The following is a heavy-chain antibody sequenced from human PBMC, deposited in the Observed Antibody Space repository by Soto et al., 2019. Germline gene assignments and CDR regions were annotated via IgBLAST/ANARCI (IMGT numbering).Heavy chain of an antibody. CDR3: ARGRGAAADYFDF. V-gene: IGHV3-11*05. Sequence: QVPLVESGGGLVKPGGSLRLSCAVSGFTFSDYYMTWIRQAPGKGLEWVSYISSSTSHTNYADSVKGRFTISRDNATDSVFLEMNSLTAEDTAVYYCARGRGAAADYFDFWGQGTLVTVSS. CDR2: ISSSTSHT. J-gene: IGHJ4*02. D-gene: IGHD6-13*01. CDR1: GFTFSDYY.